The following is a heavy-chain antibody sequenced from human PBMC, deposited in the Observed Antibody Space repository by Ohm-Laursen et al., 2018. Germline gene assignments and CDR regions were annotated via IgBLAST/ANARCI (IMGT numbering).Heavy chain of an antibody. CDR2: INISGT. V-gene: IGHV4-4*07. CDR3: AGRGY. J-gene: IGHJ4*02. CDR1: GGAISSYY. Sequence: SDTLSLTCTISGGAISSYYWSRIRQPAGKGLEWIGRINISGTNYNPSLKSRVTMSVDTSKNQFSLNLSSVTAADTAVYYCAGRGYWGQGTLVTVSS. D-gene: IGHD1-26*01.